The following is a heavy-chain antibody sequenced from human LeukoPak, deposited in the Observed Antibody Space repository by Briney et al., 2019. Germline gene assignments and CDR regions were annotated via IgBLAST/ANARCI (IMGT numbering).Heavy chain of an antibody. J-gene: IGHJ4*02. D-gene: IGHD5-12*01. Sequence: GGSLRLSCAASGFTFSSYSMNWVRLAPGKGLEWVSSISSSSSYIYYADSVKGRFTISRDNAKNSLYLQMNSLRAEDTAVYYCARLGATIPFDYWGQGTLVTVSS. V-gene: IGHV3-21*01. CDR3: ARLGATIPFDY. CDR2: ISSSSSYI. CDR1: GFTFSSYS.